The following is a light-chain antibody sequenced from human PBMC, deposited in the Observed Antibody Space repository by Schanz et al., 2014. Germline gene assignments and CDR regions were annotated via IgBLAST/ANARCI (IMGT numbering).Light chain of an antibody. J-gene: IGKJ2*01. Sequence: EIVLTQSPGTLSLSPGERGTLSCRASQGVTSNYLAWYQQKPGQTPRLLIYGASTRATGIPAKFSGSGSGTEFTLTISSLQSEDFAVYYCQQYNNWPPYTFGQGTKLEIK. CDR2: GAS. V-gene: IGKV3-15*01. CDR3: QQYNNWPPYT. CDR1: QGVTSN.